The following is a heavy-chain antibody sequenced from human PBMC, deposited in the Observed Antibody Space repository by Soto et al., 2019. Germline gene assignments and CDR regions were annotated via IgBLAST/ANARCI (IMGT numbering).Heavy chain of an antibody. D-gene: IGHD6-19*01. CDR1: GGSISSYY. Sequence: QVQLQESGPGLVKPSETLSLTCTVSGGSISSYYWSWIRQPPGKGLEWIGYIYYSGSTNYNPSLKSRVTISVDTSKNQFSLKLSSVTAADTAVYYCARVGRRLAVRGQHDPWGQGTLVTVSS. CDR2: IYYSGST. J-gene: IGHJ5*02. CDR3: ARVGRRLAVRGQHDP. V-gene: IGHV4-59*01.